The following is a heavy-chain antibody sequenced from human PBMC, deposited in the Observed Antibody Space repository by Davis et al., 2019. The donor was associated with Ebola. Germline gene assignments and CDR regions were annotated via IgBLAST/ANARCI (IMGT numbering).Heavy chain of an antibody. CDR3: AGQLESQVGGMDV. D-gene: IGHD1-1*01. Sequence: SETLSPTCTVPGGSISSYYWSWIRQPPGKGLEWIGYIYYSGSTNYNPSLKSRVTISVDKSKNQFSLKLSSVTAADTAVYYCAGQLESQVGGMDVWGQGTTVTVSS. CDR1: GGSISSYY. J-gene: IGHJ6*02. V-gene: IGHV4-59*12. CDR2: IYYSGST.